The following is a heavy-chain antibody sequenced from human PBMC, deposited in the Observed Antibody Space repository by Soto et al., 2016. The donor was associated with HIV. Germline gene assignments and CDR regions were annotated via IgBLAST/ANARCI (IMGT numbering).Heavy chain of an antibody. CDR2: INSDGSST. D-gene: IGHD3-22*01. J-gene: IGHJ4*02. Sequence: EVQLVESGGGLVQSGGSLRLSCAASGFTFSDYWMHWVRQAPGKGLVWVSRINSDGSSTSYADSVKGRFTISRDNAKNTLYLQMNSLGAEDTAVYYCARVNHYYDSSSYYSPYFDFWGQGPWSPS. CDR1: GFTFSDYW. V-gene: IGHV3-74*01. CDR3: ARVNHYYDSSSYYSPYFDF.